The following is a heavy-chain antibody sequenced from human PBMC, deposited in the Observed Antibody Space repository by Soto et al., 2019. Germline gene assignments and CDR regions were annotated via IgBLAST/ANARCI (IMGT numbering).Heavy chain of an antibody. Sequence: PGGSLRLSCAASGVTVSSNYMSWVRQAPGKGLEWVSVIYSGGSTYYADSVKGRFTISRDNSKNTLYLQMNSLRAEDTAVYYCARDPGRSYGPDWGQGTLVTVSS. CDR1: GVTVSSNY. CDR2: IYSGGST. CDR3: ARDPGRSYGPD. V-gene: IGHV3-66*01. D-gene: IGHD1-26*01. J-gene: IGHJ4*02.